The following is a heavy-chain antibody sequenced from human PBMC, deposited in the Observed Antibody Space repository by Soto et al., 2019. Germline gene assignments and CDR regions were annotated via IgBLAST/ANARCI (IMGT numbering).Heavy chain of an antibody. CDR2: IYSGGST. D-gene: IGHD3-16*01. CDR3: ARAIGGYYFDY. Sequence: GGSLRLSCAASGFTVSSNYMSWVRQAPGKGLEWVSVIYSGGSTYYADSVKGRFTISRDNSKNTLYLQMNSLRAEDTAVYYCARAIGGYYFDYGGQGTLVTVSS. V-gene: IGHV3-66*02. CDR1: GFTVSSNY. J-gene: IGHJ4*02.